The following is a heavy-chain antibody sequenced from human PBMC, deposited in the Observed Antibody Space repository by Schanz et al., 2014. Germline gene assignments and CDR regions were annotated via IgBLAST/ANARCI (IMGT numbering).Heavy chain of an antibody. CDR3: ARGGVRDDNSPGTGVRDDYNPGTY. Sequence: QVQLQQWGAGLLKPSETLSLTCAVYGGSFSAYYWNWIRQPPGKGLEWIGEINHSGSTNYNPSLKSRVTISIDMSKSQFSLKLNSVTAADTAVYYCARGGVRDDNSPGTGVRDDYNPGTYWGQGTLVNVSS. V-gene: IGHV4-34*01. D-gene: IGHD3-16*01. CDR1: GGSFSAYY. CDR2: INHSGST. J-gene: IGHJ4*02.